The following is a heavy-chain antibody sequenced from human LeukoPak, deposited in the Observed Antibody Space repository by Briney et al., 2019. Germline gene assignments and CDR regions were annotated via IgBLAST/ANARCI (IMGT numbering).Heavy chain of an antibody. CDR2: INSDGSLT. D-gene: IGHD3-22*01. V-gene: IGHV3-74*01. Sequence: GGSLSLSCAASGVTFSSYKLHRCGQAPGKGLVWVSRINSDGSLTRYADSVKGRFTISRDNAKNTLYLQMSSLRAEDTAVYYCARDLELVFYDSTAYEYWGQGTLVTVSS. CDR3: ARDLELVFYDSTAYEY. J-gene: IGHJ4*02. CDR1: GVTFSSYK.